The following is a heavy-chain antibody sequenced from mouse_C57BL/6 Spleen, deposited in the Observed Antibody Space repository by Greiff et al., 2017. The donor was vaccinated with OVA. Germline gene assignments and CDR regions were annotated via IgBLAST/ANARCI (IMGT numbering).Heavy chain of an antibody. CDR1: GFTFSDYY. D-gene: IGHD2-4*01. Sequence: EVKLVESEGGLVQPGSSMKLSCTASGFTFSDYYMAWVRQVPEKGLEWVANINYDGSSTYYLDSLKSRFIISRDNAKNILYLQMSSLKSEDTATYYCARDQIYYDYDVGYFDVWGTGTTVTVSS. CDR2: INYDGSST. J-gene: IGHJ1*03. V-gene: IGHV5-16*01. CDR3: ARDQIYYDYDVGYFDV.